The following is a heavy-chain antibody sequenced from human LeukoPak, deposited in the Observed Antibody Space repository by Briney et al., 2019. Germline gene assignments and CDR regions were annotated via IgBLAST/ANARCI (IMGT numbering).Heavy chain of an antibody. J-gene: IGHJ1*01. D-gene: IGHD3-22*01. CDR1: GYTFTSYG. CDR2: IIPIFGTA. Sequence: SVKVSCKASGYTFTSYGISWVRQAPGQGLEWMGRIIPIFGTANYAQKFQGRVTITTDESTSTAYMELSSLRSEDTAVYYCARVYYYDSSGYYGTEAEYFQHWGQGTLVTVSS. V-gene: IGHV1-69*05. CDR3: ARVYYYDSSGYYGTEAEYFQH.